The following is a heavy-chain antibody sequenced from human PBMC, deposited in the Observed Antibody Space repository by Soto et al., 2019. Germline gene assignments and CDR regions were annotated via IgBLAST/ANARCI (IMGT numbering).Heavy chain of an antibody. V-gene: IGHV4-34*01. D-gene: IGHD6-19*01. CDR1: GGSFSGYY. CDR2: INHSGST. Sequence: SETLSLTCAVYGGSFSGYYWSWIRQPPGKGLEWIGEINHSGSTNYNPSLKSRVTISVDTPKNQFSLKLSSVTAADTAVYYCARSGYSSGWYDFDYWGQGTLVTVSS. J-gene: IGHJ4*02. CDR3: ARSGYSSGWYDFDY.